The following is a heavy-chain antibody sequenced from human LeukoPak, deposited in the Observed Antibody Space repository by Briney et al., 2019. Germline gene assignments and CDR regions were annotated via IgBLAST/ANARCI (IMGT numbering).Heavy chain of an antibody. CDR3: AKYWVIAYYYYYYGMDV. CDR2: ISGSGGST. CDR1: GFTFSSYA. J-gene: IGHJ6*02. D-gene: IGHD3-22*01. V-gene: IGHV3-23*01. Sequence: GGSLRLSCAASGFTFSSYATSWVRQASGKGLEWVSAISGSGGSTYYADSVKGRFTISRDNSKNTLCLQMNSLRAEDTAVYYCAKYWVIAYYYYYYGMDVWGQGTTVTVSS.